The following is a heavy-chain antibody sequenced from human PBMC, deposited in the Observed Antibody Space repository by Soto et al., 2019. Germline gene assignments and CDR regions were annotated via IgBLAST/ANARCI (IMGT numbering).Heavy chain of an antibody. D-gene: IGHD3-9*01. J-gene: IGHJ6*02. CDR2: IYPGDSDT. CDR3: ARLQFSQRYFDWLGYYGMDV. CDR1: GYSFTSYW. V-gene: IGHV5-51*01. Sequence: PGESLKISCKGSGYSFTSYWIGWVRQMPGKGLELMGIIYPGDSDTRYSPSFQGQVTISADKSISTAYLQWSSLKASDTAMYYFARLQFSQRYFDWLGYYGMDVWGQGTTVTVTS.